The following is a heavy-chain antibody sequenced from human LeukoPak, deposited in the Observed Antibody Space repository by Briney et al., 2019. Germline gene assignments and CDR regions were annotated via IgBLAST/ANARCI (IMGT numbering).Heavy chain of an antibody. J-gene: IGHJ4*02. D-gene: IGHD6-19*01. CDR1: GFTFTNYV. V-gene: IGHV3-23*01. CDR2: ISGSGSRA. CDR3: AKQYSSGWYRLFDY. Sequence: GGSLRLSCAASGFTFTNYVMRWARQAPEKGLECVSVISGSGSRANYTDSVKGRFTISRDNSKNTLYLQMNSLRAEDTAVYYCAKQYSSGWYRLFDYWGQGTLVTVSS.